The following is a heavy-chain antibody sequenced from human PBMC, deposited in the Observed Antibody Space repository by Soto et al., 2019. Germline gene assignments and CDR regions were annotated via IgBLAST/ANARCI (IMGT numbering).Heavy chain of an antibody. J-gene: IGHJ6*02. V-gene: IGHV1-69*08. CDR1: GGTFSRYS. CDR3: AREDRDRETGLVPAAIDGMDV. Sequence: QVQLVQSGAEVKKPGSSVKVSCKASGGTFSRYSITWVRQAPGPGLEWIGRIIPIFGIPTYAQKFQGRVTITADESTSTAYMELSSLRSDDTAVYYCAREDRDRETGLVPAAIDGMDVWGQGTTVTVSS. D-gene: IGHD2-2*01. CDR2: IIPIFGIP.